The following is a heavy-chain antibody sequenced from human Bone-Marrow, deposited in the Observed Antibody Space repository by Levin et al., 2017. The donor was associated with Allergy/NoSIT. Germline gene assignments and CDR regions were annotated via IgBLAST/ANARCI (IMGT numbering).Heavy chain of an antibody. CDR2: IKEDGSEK. CDR1: GFTFSRFW. J-gene: IGHJ6*02. CDR3: ARVVGGGVDV. Sequence: SCAASGFTFSRFWMTWVRQAPGKGLEWVANIKEDGSEKVYLDSVKGRFTISRDNAKNSLYLQMNSVRAEDTAVYYCARVVGGGVDVWGQGTTVTVSS. V-gene: IGHV3-7*01.